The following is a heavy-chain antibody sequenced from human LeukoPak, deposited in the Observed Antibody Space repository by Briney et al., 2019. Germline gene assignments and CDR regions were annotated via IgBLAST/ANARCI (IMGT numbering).Heavy chain of an antibody. J-gene: IGHJ6*02. CDR1: GFTFSSYG. V-gene: IGHV3-48*04. CDR3: ARDKRDYDFWSGYFYYYYGLDV. D-gene: IGHD3-3*01. Sequence: GGSLRLSCAASGFTFSSYGMHWVRQAPGKGLEWVSYISSSGSTIYYADSVKGRFTISRDNAKNSLYLQMNSLRAEDTAVYYCARDKRDYDFWSGYFYYYYGLDVWGQGTTVTVSS. CDR2: ISSSGSTI.